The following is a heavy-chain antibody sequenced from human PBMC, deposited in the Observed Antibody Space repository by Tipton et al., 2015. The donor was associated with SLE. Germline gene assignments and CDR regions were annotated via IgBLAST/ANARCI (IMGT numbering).Heavy chain of an antibody. CDR2: IYYSGGT. CDR3: ARDCYGGKSACVDY. CDR1: GGSISSYY. D-gene: IGHD4-23*01. Sequence: TLSLTCTVYGGSISSYYWSWIRQPPGKGLEWIGYIYYSGGTNYNPSLKSRVTISVDTSKNQFSLKLSTVTAADTAVYYCARDCYGGKSACVDYWSQGTPVTVSS. J-gene: IGHJ4*02. V-gene: IGHV4-59*01.